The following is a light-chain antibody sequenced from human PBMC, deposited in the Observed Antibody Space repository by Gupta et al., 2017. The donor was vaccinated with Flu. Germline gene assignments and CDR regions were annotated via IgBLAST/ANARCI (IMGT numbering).Light chain of an antibody. CDR3: LLPLGGGISL. V-gene: IGLV8-61*01. J-gene: IGLJ2*01. Sequence: QTVVTQEPSVSVSPGGTVTLTCGLASGSVSSANYRSWYQQIPGQPPRTLIYSTNIRASGVPDRFSGSTLGNNIAPTITGAQAEDEAYYYCLLPLGGGISLFGGGTKLTVL. CDR2: STN. CDR1: SGSVSSANY.